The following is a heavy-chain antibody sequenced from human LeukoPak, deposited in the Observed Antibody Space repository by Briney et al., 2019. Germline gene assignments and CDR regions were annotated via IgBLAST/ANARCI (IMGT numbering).Heavy chain of an antibody. V-gene: IGHV4-39*01. CDR3: ARHRYCSGGRCHRYPTTFDY. CDR1: ADSPTNSIYC. Sequence: PGTLSLTRTHSADSPTNSIYCCGWIRQPPGKGLEWFGIIYLGQSTHYNPSLKSRVIISLDTSKNQFSLKVTSVAAADTAVYYCARHRYCSGGRCHRYPTTFDYWAQGTLVTVFS. D-gene: IGHD2-15*01. J-gene: IGHJ4*02. CDR2: IYLGQST.